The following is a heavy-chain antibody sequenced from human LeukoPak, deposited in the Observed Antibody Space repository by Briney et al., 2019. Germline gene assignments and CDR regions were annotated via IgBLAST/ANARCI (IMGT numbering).Heavy chain of an antibody. V-gene: IGHV1-24*01. J-gene: IGHJ3*02. Sequence: ASVKVSCKVSGYTLTELSMHWVRQAPGKGLEWMGGFDPEDGETIYAQKFQGRVTTSEDTSTDTAYMELSSLRSEDTAVYYCATVLRSLLLHAFDIWGQGTMVTVSS. D-gene: IGHD3-22*01. CDR2: FDPEDGET. CDR3: ATVLRSLLLHAFDI. CDR1: GYTLTELS.